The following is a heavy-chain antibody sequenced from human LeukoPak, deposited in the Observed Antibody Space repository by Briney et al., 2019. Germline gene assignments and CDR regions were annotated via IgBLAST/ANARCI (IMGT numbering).Heavy chain of an antibody. CDR1: GYTFTGYY. J-gene: IGHJ6*02. V-gene: IGHV1-2*02. D-gene: IGHD3-9*01. Sequence: ASVKVSCKASGYTFTGYYMHWVRQAPGQGLEWMGWINPNSGGTNYAQKFQGRVTMTRDTSTSTAYMELRSLRSDDTAVYYCARLYYDILTGYSGSYYYYGMDVWGQGATVTVSS. CDR3: ARLYYDILTGYSGSYYYYGMDV. CDR2: INPNSGGT.